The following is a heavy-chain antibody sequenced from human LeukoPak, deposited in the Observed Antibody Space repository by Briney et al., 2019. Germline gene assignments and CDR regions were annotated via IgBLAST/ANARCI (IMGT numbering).Heavy chain of an antibody. Sequence: GGSLRLSCAASGFTFSDYYMSWIRQAPGKGLEGVSYISSSGSTIYYADSGKGRFTISRDHDNKSLYLQMNSLRAEDTAVYYCARVGVVPAAMEAYYFDYWGQGTLVTVSS. CDR1: GFTFSDYY. D-gene: IGHD2-2*01. CDR3: ARVGVVPAAMEAYYFDY. J-gene: IGHJ4*02. V-gene: IGHV3-11*01. CDR2: ISSSGSTI.